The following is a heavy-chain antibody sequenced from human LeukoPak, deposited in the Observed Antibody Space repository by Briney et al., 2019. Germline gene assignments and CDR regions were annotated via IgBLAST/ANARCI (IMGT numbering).Heavy chain of an antibody. CDR1: GFTFSVYS. Sequence: GSLRLSCAASGFTFSVYSMNWFRQAPGRGLEWVSYISSTSTTIYYKDSVKGRFTISRDNAKNSLYLHMTSLRVEDTAVYYCVRNDGDDAFDIWGQGTMVTVSS. D-gene: IGHD4-17*01. CDR3: VRNDGDDAFDI. CDR2: ISSTSTTI. J-gene: IGHJ3*02. V-gene: IGHV3-48*01.